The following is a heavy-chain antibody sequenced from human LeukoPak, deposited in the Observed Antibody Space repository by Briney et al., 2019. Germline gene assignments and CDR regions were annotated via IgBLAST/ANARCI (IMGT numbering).Heavy chain of an antibody. CDR2: INPNSGGT. D-gene: IGHD1-7*01. CDR1: GYTFTCYY. J-gene: IGHJ5*02. Sequence: ASVKVSCKASGYTFTCYYMHWVRHAPAQGLEWMGWINPNSGGTNYAQKFQVRVTITMYTSISTHYLQLSRLRSDDAAVYYRAGDRGNLNWFDPWGQGTLVTVSS. V-gene: IGHV1-2*02. CDR3: AGDRGNLNWFDP.